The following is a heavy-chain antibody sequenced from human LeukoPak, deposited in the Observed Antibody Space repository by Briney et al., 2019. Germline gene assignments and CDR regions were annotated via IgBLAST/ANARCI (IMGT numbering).Heavy chain of an antibody. D-gene: IGHD6-6*01. CDR3: ARGGRQLVDCNFDY. Sequence: TGGSLRLSCAASGFTFSSYAMSWVRQAPGKGLEWVSAISGSGGSTYYADSVKGRFTISRDNSKNTLYLQMNSLRAEDTAVYYCARGGRQLVDCNFDYWGQGTLVTVSS. J-gene: IGHJ4*02. CDR2: ISGSGGST. V-gene: IGHV3-23*01. CDR1: GFTFSSYA.